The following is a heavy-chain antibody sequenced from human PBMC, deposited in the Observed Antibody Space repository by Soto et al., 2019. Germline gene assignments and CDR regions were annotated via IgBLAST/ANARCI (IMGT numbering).Heavy chain of an antibody. CDR3: ASGLNGYGRFDP. CDR2: IYYSGST. J-gene: IGHJ5*02. CDR1: GGSISSGGYY. D-gene: IGHD5-12*01. Sequence: KPSETLSLTCTVSGGSISSGGYYWSWIRQHPGKGLEWIGYIYYSGSTYYNPSLKSRVTISVDTSANQFSLKLNSVTAADTAVYYCASGLNGYGRFDPWGQGTLVTVSS. V-gene: IGHV4-31*03.